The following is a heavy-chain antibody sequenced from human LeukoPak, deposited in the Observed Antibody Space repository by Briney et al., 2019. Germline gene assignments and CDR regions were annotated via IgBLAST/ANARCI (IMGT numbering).Heavy chain of an antibody. CDR1: GGSFSGYY. V-gene: IGHV4-34*01. CDR3: ASRVSGSYHHFDY. Sequence: SETLSLTCAVYGGSFSGYYWSWIRQPPGKGLEWIGEINHSGSTNYNPSLKSRVTISVDTSKNQFSLKLSSVTAADTAVYYRASRVSGSYHHFDYWGQGTLVTVSS. D-gene: IGHD1-26*01. J-gene: IGHJ4*02. CDR2: INHSGST.